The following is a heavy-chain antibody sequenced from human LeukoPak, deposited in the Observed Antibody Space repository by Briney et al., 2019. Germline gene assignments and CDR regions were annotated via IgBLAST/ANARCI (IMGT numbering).Heavy chain of an antibody. CDR2: ISSNSVNT. J-gene: IGHJ4*02. D-gene: IGHD2-15*01. CDR3: AKRRAGCYQKGSDY. Sequence: GGSLRLSCAASGFTFSSYSMNWVRQAPGKGLEWVSSISSNSVNTNYADSVKGRFTISRDNSKNTLYLLMNSLRDEDTAVYYCAKRRAGCYQKGSDYWGQGTLVTVSS. CDR1: GFTFSSYS. V-gene: IGHV3-23*01.